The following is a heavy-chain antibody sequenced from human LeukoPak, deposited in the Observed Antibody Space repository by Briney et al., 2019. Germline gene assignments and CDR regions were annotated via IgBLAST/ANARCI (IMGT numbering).Heavy chain of an antibody. V-gene: IGHV4-61*02. D-gene: IGHD2-2*02. CDR3: ARTTTYCSSTSCYTDAFDI. CDR2: IYTSGST. CDR1: GGSISGGSFY. J-gene: IGHJ3*02. Sequence: SETLSLTCTVSGGSISGGSFYWSWIRQPAGKGLEWIGRIYTSGSTNYNPSLKSRVTISVDTSKNQFSLKLSSVTAADTAVYYCARTTTYCSSTSCYTDAFDIWGQGTMVTVSS.